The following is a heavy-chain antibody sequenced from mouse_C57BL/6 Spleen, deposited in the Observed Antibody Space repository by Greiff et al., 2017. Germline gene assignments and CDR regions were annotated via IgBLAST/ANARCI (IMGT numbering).Heavy chain of an antibody. J-gene: IGHJ2*01. Sequence: EVQLQQSGPELVKPGASVKMSCKASGYTFTDYNMHWVKQSHGKSLEWIGYINPNNGGTSYNQKFKGKATLTVNKSSSTAYMELRSLTSEDSAVYYCARERGYGYDGFDYWGQGTTLTVSS. V-gene: IGHV1-22*01. D-gene: IGHD2-2*01. CDR2: INPNNGGT. CDR3: ARERGYGYDGFDY. CDR1: GYTFTDYN.